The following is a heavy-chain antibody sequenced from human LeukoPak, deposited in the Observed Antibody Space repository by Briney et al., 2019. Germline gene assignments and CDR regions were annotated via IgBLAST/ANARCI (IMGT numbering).Heavy chain of an antibody. D-gene: IGHD1-1*01. J-gene: IGHJ4*02. CDR2: ISGNSGDI. CDR1: GFSFSDSY. Sequence: KPGGSLRLSCAASGFSFSDSYMTWVRQAPGKGLEWLSYISGNSGDINYADSVKGRFTISRDNAKNSLYLQMNSLRVEDTAVYYCARDPRTVRIWGQGTLVTVSS. CDR3: ARDPRTVRI. V-gene: IGHV3-11*06.